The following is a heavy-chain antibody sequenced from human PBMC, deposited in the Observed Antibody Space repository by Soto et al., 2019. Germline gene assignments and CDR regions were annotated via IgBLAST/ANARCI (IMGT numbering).Heavy chain of an antibody. CDR2: ISFDGKNR. CDR1: GFIFSNYG. CDR3: AKRGGVVGGSEHPFFEY. D-gene: IGHD2-15*01. Sequence: QVQLVESGGGVVQPGKSLRLSCAASGFIFSNYGMHRVRQAPGKGLEWVALISFDGKNRNYADSVKGRFNIYRDNPKNTLYLEMNSLRPEDTAFYYCAKRGGVVGGSEHPFFEYWGQGTLVTVSS. J-gene: IGHJ4*02. V-gene: IGHV3-30*18.